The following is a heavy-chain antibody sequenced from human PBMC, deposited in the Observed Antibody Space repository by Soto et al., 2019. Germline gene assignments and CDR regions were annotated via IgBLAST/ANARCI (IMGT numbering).Heavy chain of an antibody. Sequence: SGATRVNPTETLTLTCTVSGFSLSAGKMSVSWIRQPPGKALEWLARIDWDDDKFYNTSLKTRLTISKDTSKNQVVLKMTDMDPVDSATYYCARKIFGRNLYFLAYWGRGTLVTGSA. V-gene: IGHV2-70*17. D-gene: IGHD3-3*01. CDR3: ARKIFGRNLYFLAY. CDR2: IDWDDDK. CDR1: GFSLSAGKMS. J-gene: IGHJ4*02.